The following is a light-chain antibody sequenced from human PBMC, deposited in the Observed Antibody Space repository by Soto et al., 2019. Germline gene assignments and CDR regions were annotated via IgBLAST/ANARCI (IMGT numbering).Light chain of an antibody. CDR1: QSVSIN. CDR2: GAS. J-gene: IGKJ4*01. V-gene: IGKV3-15*01. CDR3: QRYKHWPLP. Sequence: EIVMTQSPATLSVSPGERATLSCRASQSVSINLAWYQQKAGQAPRLLLHGASTMATGIPSRFSGSGSGTEFTLTISSLQSEDFAVYYCQRYKHWPLPFGGGTKVEIK.